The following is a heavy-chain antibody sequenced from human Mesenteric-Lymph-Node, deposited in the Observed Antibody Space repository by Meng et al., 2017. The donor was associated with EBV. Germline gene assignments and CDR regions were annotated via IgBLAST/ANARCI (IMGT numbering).Heavy chain of an antibody. J-gene: IGHJ5*02. Sequence: QVQLVQSGAEVKKPGSSMTVSCKASGGNFSSSAISWVRQAPGQGLEWMGGIIAFLGTTNYAQKFQGRVTITADKSTSTVYMEMRSLRSEDTAIYYCARSEVVGGVVVVEVWFDTWGQGPLVTVAS. V-gene: IGHV1-69*06. CDR3: ARSEVVGGVVVVEVWFDT. D-gene: IGHD2-15*01. CDR2: IIAFLGTT. CDR1: GGNFSSSA.